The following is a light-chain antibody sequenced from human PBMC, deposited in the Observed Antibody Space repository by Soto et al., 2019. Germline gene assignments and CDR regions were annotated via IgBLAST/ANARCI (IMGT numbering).Light chain of an antibody. CDR2: AAS. CDR1: QSISSH. CDR3: QQSYSTPRT. V-gene: IGKV1-39*01. Sequence: DIQMTQSPSSLSASVGDRVTITCRASQSISSHLNWYQQKPGKAPKILIYAASSLLSGVPSRFSGSGSGTDFTLTISNLQPEDFATYYCQQSYSTPRTFGQGTKLEIK. J-gene: IGKJ2*01.